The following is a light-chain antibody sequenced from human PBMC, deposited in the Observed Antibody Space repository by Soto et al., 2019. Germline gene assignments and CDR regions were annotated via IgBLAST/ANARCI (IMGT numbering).Light chain of an antibody. Sequence: EIVLTQSGATVYLGGRRIIKIYCRASQSVSNNYLAWYQQKPGQAPRLLIYGASSRATGIPDRFSGSGSGTDLTLTISSLQPYDFATYYCQHYNSYSEAFGQGTKVDIK. CDR2: GAS. J-gene: IGKJ1*01. V-gene: IGKV3-20*01. CDR3: QHYNSYSEA. CDR1: QSVSNNY.